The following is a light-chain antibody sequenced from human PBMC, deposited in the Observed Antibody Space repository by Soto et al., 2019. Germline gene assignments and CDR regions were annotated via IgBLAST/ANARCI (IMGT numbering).Light chain of an antibody. V-gene: IGKV3-11*01. CDR3: QQRGNWPTLT. J-gene: IGKJ4*01. CDR1: QSISSY. CDR2: DAS. Sequence: EIVLTQSPATLSLSPGERATLSCRASQSISSYLAWYQQKPGQAPRLLIYDASNRATGIPARFSGSGSGTDFTLNISSIEPEDFAVYYCQQRGNWPTLTFGGGTKVQIK.